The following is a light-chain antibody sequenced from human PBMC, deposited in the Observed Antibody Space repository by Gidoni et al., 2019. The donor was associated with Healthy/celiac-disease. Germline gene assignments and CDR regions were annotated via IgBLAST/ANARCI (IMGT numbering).Light chain of an antibody. CDR1: SGSIASNY. CDR3: QSYDSSLPVV. CDR2: EDN. V-gene: IGLV6-57*04. Sequence: NFMLTQPHSVSESPGKTVTIACTRSSGSIASNYVQWYQQRPGSAPTAVIYEDNQRPSGVPGRFSGSIDSSSNSASLTISGLKTEDEADYYCQSYDSSLPVVFGGGTKLTVL. J-gene: IGLJ2*01.